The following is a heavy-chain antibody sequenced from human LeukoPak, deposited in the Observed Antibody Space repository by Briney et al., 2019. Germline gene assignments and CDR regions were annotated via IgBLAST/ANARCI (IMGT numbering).Heavy chain of an antibody. V-gene: IGHV1-8*01. D-gene: IGHD5-18*01. J-gene: IGHJ6*02. CDR3: ARADNGYSYGPVLYYGMYV. Sequence: GASVKVSCKASGYTFTSYDINWVRQATGQGLEWRGWMNPNSGNTGYAQKFQGRVTMTRTTSISTPYMELSSLTSDDTAVYYCARADNGYSYGPVLYYGMYVWGQGTTVTVSS. CDR2: MNPNSGNT. CDR1: GYTFTSYD.